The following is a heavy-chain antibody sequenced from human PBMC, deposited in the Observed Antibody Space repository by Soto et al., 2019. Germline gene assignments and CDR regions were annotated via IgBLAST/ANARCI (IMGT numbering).Heavy chain of an antibody. D-gene: IGHD2-21*02. CDR2: TYYRSKWYN. CDR1: GDSVSSNSAA. Sequence: PSQTLSLICAISGDSVSSNSAAWNWIRQSPSRGLEWLGRTYYRSKWYNDYAVSVRSRITINPDTSRNQFSLQLNSVTPEDTAVYYCARVRGRDRYYYYGMDVWGLGTTVTVSS. V-gene: IGHV6-1*01. CDR3: ARVRGRDRYYYYGMDV. J-gene: IGHJ6*02.